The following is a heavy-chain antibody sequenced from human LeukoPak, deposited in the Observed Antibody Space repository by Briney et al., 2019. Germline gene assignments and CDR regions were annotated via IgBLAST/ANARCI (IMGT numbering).Heavy chain of an antibody. CDR1: GGSISSYY. Sequence: PSETLSLTCTVSGGSISSYYWSWIRQPAGKGLEWIGRIYSSGSTNYNPSLKSPVTMSVDTSKNQFSLNLSSVTAADTAVYYCARDRCSSASCPSRWAFDIWGQGTMVTVSS. CDR3: ARDRCSSASCPSRWAFDI. D-gene: IGHD2-2*01. J-gene: IGHJ3*02. V-gene: IGHV4-4*07. CDR2: IYSSGST.